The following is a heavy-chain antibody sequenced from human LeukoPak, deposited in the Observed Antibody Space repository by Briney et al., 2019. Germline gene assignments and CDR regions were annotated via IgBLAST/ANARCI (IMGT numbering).Heavy chain of an antibody. V-gene: IGHV3-7*01. CDR3: ARDLSSWAAAADYYFDY. CDR1: GFTFSSYW. Sequence: GGSLRLSCAASGFTFSSYWMSWVRQAPGKGLEWVANIKQDGSEKYYVDSVKGRFTISRDNAKNSLYLQMNSLRAEDTAVYYCARDLSSWAAAADYYFDYWGQGTLVTVSS. J-gene: IGHJ4*02. D-gene: IGHD6-13*01. CDR2: IKQDGSEK.